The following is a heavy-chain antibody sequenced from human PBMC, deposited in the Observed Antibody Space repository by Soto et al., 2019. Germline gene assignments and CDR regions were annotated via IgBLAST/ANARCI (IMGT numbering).Heavy chain of an antibody. CDR3: ARVRGWNYPTYFDH. J-gene: IGHJ4*02. Sequence: PGGSLRLSCAASGFTFSSYWMSWVRQAPGKGLEWVANIKQDGSEKYYVDSVKGRFTISRDNGKNSLYLQMNSLRAEDTALYYCARVRGWNYPTYFDHWGQGTLVTVSS. D-gene: IGHD1-7*01. V-gene: IGHV3-7*01. CDR2: IKQDGSEK. CDR1: GFTFSSYW.